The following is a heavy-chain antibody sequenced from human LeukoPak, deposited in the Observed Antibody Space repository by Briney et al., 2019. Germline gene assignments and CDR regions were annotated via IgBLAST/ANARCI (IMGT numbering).Heavy chain of an antibody. CDR2: ISYDGSNK. CDR3: ASGGYYYDNSGGAFDI. CDR1: GFTFSTYG. Sequence: GGSLRLSCAASGFTFSTYGMHWVRQAPGKGLEWVSLISYDGSNKFYADSVKGRFTTSRDNSKNTLYLQMNSLRADDTAMYYCASGGYYYDNSGGAFDIWGQGTMVTVSS. J-gene: IGHJ3*02. V-gene: IGHV3-30*03. D-gene: IGHD3-22*01.